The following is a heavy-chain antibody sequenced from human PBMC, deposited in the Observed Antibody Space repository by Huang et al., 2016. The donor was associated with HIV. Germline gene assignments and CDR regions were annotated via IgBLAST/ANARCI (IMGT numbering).Heavy chain of an antibody. CDR3: ATVDYYDTSGPQRGYFDN. D-gene: IGHD3-22*01. Sequence: QVQLVQSGAEVKKPGSSVKVSCKASGGPFRNFAIGGVRQAPGQGLGVMGGSIPTLGTANYAQKCQGRVTIIADESTSTAYMELSSLRSEDTAVYYCATVDYYDTSGPQRGYFDNWGQGTLVTVSS. CDR2: SIPTLGTA. V-gene: IGHV1-69*01. J-gene: IGHJ4*02. CDR1: GGPFRNFA.